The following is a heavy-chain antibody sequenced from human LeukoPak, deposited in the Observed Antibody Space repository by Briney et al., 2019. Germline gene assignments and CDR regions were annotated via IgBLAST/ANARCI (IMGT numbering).Heavy chain of an antibody. V-gene: IGHV3-53*01. D-gene: IGHD6-19*01. Sequence: GGSLRLSCAASGFTFTSYDMHWVRQAPGKGLEWVSVIYSGGSTYYADSVKGRFTISRDNSKNTLYLQMNSLRAEDTAVYYCARDSGWSDYWGQGTLVTVSS. CDR3: ARDSGWSDY. CDR2: IYSGGST. J-gene: IGHJ4*02. CDR1: GFTFTSYD.